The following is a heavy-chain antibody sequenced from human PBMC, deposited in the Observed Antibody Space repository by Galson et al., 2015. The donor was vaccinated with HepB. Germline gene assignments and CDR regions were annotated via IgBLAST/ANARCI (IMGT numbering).Heavy chain of an antibody. CDR3: ARWADTATDYGMDV. J-gene: IGHJ6*02. D-gene: IGHD5-18*01. V-gene: IGHV1-18*01. Sequence: QSGAEVKKPGASVTVSCKASGYTFTSYGISWVRQAPGQGLEWMGWISAYNGNTNYAQNLQGRVTMTTDTSTSTAYMELRSLRSDDTAVYYCARWADTATDYGMDVWGQGTTVTVSS. CDR1: GYTFTSYG. CDR2: ISAYNGNT.